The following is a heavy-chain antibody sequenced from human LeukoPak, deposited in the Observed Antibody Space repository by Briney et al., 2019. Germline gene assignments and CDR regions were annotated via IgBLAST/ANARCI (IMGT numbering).Heavy chain of an antibody. J-gene: IGHJ2*01. V-gene: IGHV4-34*01. D-gene: IGHD2-15*01. CDR2: INHGGST. Sequence: SETLSLTCAVYGGSFSGYYWSWIRQPPGKGLEWIGEINHGGSTNYNPSLKSRVTISVDTSKNQFSLKLSSVTAADTAVYYCARLSCSGGSCWWYFDLWGRGTLVTVSS. CDR3: ARLSCSGGSCWWYFDL. CDR1: GGSFSGYY.